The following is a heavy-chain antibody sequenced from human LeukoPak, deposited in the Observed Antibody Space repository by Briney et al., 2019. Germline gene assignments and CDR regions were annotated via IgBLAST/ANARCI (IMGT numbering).Heavy chain of an antibody. Sequence: GGSLRLSCAASGFTFDNYRMNWVRQAPGEGLEWVSYISTSSSDIVYSDSVKGRFTISRDNAKNTLYLQMYSLRAEDTAVYYCAREGSGYYMDVWGKGTTVTVSS. CDR2: ISTSSSDI. J-gene: IGHJ6*03. CDR1: GFTFDNYR. V-gene: IGHV3-21*05. CDR3: AREGSGYYMDV.